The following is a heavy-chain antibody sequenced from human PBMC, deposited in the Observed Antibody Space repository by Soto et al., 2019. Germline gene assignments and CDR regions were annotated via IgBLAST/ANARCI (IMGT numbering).Heavy chain of an antibody. V-gene: IGHV1-2*04. Sequence: GASVKVSCKASGYTFTGYYMHWVRQAPGQGLEWMGWINPNSGGTNYAQKFQGWVTMTRDTSISKAYMELSRLRSDDTAVYYCARATPYSSSWYPNWGQGTLVTVSS. CDR3: ARATPYSSSWYPN. D-gene: IGHD6-13*01. J-gene: IGHJ4*02. CDR2: INPNSGGT. CDR1: GYTFTGYY.